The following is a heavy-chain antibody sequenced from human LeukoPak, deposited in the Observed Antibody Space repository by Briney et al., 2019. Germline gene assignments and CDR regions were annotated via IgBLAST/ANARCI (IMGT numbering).Heavy chain of an antibody. Sequence: GESLKISCKLSGDRFTRYWVGWVRQMHGKGLEWMGIIYPGDSDTRYSPSFQGQVTISADKSIDTAYLQWSSLKASDTAMYFCARRYCSSASCYYFDYWGQGTLVTVSS. D-gene: IGHD2-2*01. CDR2: IYPGDSDT. J-gene: IGHJ4*02. CDR3: ARRYCSSASCYYFDY. V-gene: IGHV5-51*01. CDR1: GDRFTRYW.